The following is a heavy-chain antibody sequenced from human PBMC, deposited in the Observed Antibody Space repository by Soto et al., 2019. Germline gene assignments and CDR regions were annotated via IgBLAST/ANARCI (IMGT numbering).Heavy chain of an antibody. Sequence: QVQLVESGGGVVQPGGSLRLSCAASGFTFSDSGMHWVRQAPGKGLEWVAVIWSDGSDKSYADSVEGRFTISRDNSKNTLYLKMKSLRAEDQAVYYCVRGNRYTSSSGWGGGFDYWGQGTLVTVSS. D-gene: IGHD6-6*01. CDR3: VRGNRYTSSSGWGGGFDY. V-gene: IGHV3-33*01. CDR2: IWSDGSDK. J-gene: IGHJ4*02. CDR1: GFTFSDSG.